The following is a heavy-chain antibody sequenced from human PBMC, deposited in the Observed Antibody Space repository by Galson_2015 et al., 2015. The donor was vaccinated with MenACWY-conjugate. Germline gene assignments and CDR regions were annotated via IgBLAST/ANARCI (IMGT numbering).Heavy chain of an antibody. Sequence: QSGAEVKQPGTSVKVSCKASGYTFTRYFMQWVRQAPGQGLEWMGLINPSGGSTVYAQTFEGRVTLTRGTPTSTVYMELSSLQSEDTAVYYCARGEVRFGPWGQGTLVTVSS. CDR3: ARGEVRFGP. V-gene: IGHV1-46*01. CDR2: INPSGGST. J-gene: IGHJ5*02. CDR1: GYTFTRYF.